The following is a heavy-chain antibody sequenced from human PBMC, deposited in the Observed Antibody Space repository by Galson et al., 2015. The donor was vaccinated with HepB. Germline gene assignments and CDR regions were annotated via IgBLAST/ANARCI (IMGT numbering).Heavy chain of an antibody. CDR2: IYYSGST. D-gene: IGHD3-10*01. CDR3: ARRLARAVRGVIPSIRDY. J-gene: IGHJ4*02. V-gene: IGHV4-39*01. CDR1: SSSSYY. Sequence: SSSSYYWGWIRQPPGKGLEWIGSIYYSGSTYYNPSLKSRVTISVDTSKNQFSLKLSSVTAADTAVYYCARRLARAVRGVIPSIRDYWGQGTLVSVSS.